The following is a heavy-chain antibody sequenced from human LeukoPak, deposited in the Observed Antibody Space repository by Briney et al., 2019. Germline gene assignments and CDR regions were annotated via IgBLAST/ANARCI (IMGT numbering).Heavy chain of an antibody. Sequence: GGSLRLSCAASGFTSSSYAMSWVRQAPGKGLEWVSAISDSGNTYHADSVKGRFTISRDNSKNTLYLQMNSLRAEDTAVYYCARARGRGAFDIWGQGTMVTVSS. CDR1: GFTSSSYA. CDR3: ARARGRGAFDI. V-gene: IGHV3-23*01. D-gene: IGHD1-26*01. CDR2: ISDSGNT. J-gene: IGHJ3*02.